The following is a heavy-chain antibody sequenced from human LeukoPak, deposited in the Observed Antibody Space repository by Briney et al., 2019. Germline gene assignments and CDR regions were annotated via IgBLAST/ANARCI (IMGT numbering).Heavy chain of an antibody. CDR3: ARGHYGSGSYYDSYYFDY. J-gene: IGHJ4*02. CDR2: IYPGDSDT. V-gene: IGHV5-51*01. Sequence: GESLKISCKGSGYSFTSYWIGWVRQMPGKGLEWMGIIYPGDSDTRYSPSFQGQVTISADKSISTAYLQWSSLKASDTAMYYCARGHYGSGSYYDSYYFDYWGQGTLVTVSS. CDR1: GYSFTSYW. D-gene: IGHD3-10*01.